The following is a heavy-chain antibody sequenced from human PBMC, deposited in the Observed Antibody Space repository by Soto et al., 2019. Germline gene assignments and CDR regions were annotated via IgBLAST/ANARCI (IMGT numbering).Heavy chain of an antibody. CDR2: IYYSGST. Sequence: QVQLQESGPGLVKPSQTLSLTCTVSGGYISSGGYYWSWIRQHPGKGLELIGYIYYSGSTYYNPSIKSRFTISVETYKNQFSLKLSSVTAADTAVYYCASASSIWYGGWFDPWGQGTLVTVSS. D-gene: IGHD6-13*01. J-gene: IGHJ5*02. V-gene: IGHV4-31*03. CDR1: GGYISSGGYY. CDR3: ASASSIWYGGWFDP.